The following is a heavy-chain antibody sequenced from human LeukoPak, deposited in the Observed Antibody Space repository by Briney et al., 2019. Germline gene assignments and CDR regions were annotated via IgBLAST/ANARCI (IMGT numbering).Heavy chain of an antibody. CDR3: ATCSGGYYSYYYYMDV. D-gene: IGHD6-25*01. V-gene: IGHV4-59*08. J-gene: IGHJ6*03. Sequence: PSETLSLTCTVSGGSISTDYWSWIRQPPGKGLEWIGDIYYSGSTSYNPSLKSRVTISVDTSKNQFSLKLTSVTAADTAVYYCATCSGGYYSYYYYMDVWGKGTTVTVSS. CDR1: GGSISTDY. CDR2: IYYSGST.